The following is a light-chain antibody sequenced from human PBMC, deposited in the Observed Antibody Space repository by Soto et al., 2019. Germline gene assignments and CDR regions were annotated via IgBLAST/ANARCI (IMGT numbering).Light chain of an antibody. V-gene: IGKV3-11*01. CDR3: QQLSDWPIT. J-gene: IGKJ5*01. CDR1: QSVSSY. CDR2: DAS. Sequence: EIVLTQSPATLSLSPGERATLSCRASQSVSSYLAWYQQKPGQAPRLLIYDASNRATGIPARFSGSGSGTDFTLTICSLEPEDFAVYYCQQLSDWPITFGQGTRLDIK.